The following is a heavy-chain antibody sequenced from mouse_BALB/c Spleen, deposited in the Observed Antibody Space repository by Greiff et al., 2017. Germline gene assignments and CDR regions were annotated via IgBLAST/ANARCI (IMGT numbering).Heavy chain of an antibody. Sequence: QVQLQQSGPGLVQPSQSLSITCTVSGFSLTSYGVHWVRQSPGKGLEWLGVIWRGGSTDYNAAFMSRLSITKDNSKSQVFFKMNSLQADDTAIYYCAKKEGPCDRLYYYAMDYWGQGTSVTVSS. J-gene: IGHJ4*01. CDR1: GFSLTSYG. CDR2: IWRGGST. CDR3: AKKEGPCDRLYYYAMDY. V-gene: IGHV2-5*01. D-gene: IGHD3-3*01.